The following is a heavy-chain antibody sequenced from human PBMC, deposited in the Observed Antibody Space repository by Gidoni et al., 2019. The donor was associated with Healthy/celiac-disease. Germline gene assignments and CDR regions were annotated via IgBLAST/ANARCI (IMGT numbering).Heavy chain of an antibody. CDR1: GYTFTSYY. CDR2: INPSGAST. J-gene: IGHJ6*02. Sequence: QVQLVQSVAEVKTPGASVTVSCKASGYTFTSYYMHWVRQAPGQGLEWMGMINPSGASTSYVQKFQGRVTMTRDTSTSTVYMELSSLRSEDTAVYYCAYQLLEEYYYGLDVWGQGTTVTVSS. CDR3: AYQLLEEYYYGLDV. V-gene: IGHV1-46*01. D-gene: IGHD2-2*01.